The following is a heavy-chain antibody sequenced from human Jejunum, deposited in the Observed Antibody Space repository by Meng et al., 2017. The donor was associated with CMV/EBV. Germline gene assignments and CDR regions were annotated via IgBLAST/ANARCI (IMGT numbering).Heavy chain of an antibody. CDR2: IDYSGTT. V-gene: IGHV4-39*06. Sequence: SFGSGGYFWGWVRPPPGKGLEWIGSIDYSGTTRYNPSLGSRVVISVDTSMNQLTLRLDSVTAADTAVYYCARDGEGRWLQLGCWGQGTLVTVSS. CDR3: ARDGEGRWLQLGC. D-gene: IGHD5-24*01. J-gene: IGHJ4*02. CDR1: SFGSGGYF.